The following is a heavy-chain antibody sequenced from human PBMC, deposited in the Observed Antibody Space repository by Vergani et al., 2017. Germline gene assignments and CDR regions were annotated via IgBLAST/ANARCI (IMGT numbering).Heavy chain of an antibody. CDR2: ISTSGST. J-gene: IGHJ4*02. CDR1: GGSISSGSYY. CDR3: ARAAAAALDY. Sequence: QVQLQESGPGLVKPSQTLSLTCTVSGGSISSGSYYWSWIRQPAGKGLEWIGRISTSGSTNYNPSLKSRVTISLDTYKNQFSLKLNSLTAADTAVYYCARAAAAALDYWGQGTLVTVSS. D-gene: IGHD6-13*01. V-gene: IGHV4-61*02.